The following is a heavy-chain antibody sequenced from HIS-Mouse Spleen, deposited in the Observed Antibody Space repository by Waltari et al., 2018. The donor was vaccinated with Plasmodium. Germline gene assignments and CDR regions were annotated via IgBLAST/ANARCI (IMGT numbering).Heavy chain of an antibody. V-gene: IGHV4-39*07. Sequence: QLQLQESGPGLVKPSETLSLTCPVSGGSISRSSSYWGWIRQPPGKGLEWIGSIYYSGSTYYNPSLKSRVTISVDTSKNQFSLKLSSVTAADTAVYYCARVAIWTITIFGVVDYWGQGTLVTVSS. D-gene: IGHD3-3*01. CDR2: IYYSGST. CDR3: ARVAIWTITIFGVVDY. CDR1: GGSISRSSSY. J-gene: IGHJ4*02.